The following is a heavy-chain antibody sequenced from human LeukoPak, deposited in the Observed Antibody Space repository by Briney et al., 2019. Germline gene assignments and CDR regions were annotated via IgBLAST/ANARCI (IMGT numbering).Heavy chain of an antibody. CDR1: GGSISSSSYY. CDR3: ARHVYYDSGSYYWFDP. CDR2: IYYSGST. V-gene: IGHV4-39*01. J-gene: IGHJ5*02. D-gene: IGHD3-10*01. Sequence: TSETLSLTCTVSGGSISSSSYYWGWIRQPPGKGLEWIGSIYYSGSTYYNPSLKRRVTISVDTSKNQFSLKLSSVTAADTAVYFCARHVYYDSGSYYWFDPWGQGTLVTVSS.